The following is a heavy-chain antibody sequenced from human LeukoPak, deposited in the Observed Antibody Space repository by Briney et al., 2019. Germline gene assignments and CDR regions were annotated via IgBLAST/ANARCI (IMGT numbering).Heavy chain of an antibody. V-gene: IGHV3-15*01. J-gene: IGHJ4*02. CDR2: IKSKTDVGTR. D-gene: IGHD3/OR15-3a*01. CDR3: AAGTGRSDFDY. CDR1: GFTFSSYA. Sequence: KTGGSLRLSCAASGFTFSSYAMHWVRQAPGKGLEWVGRIKSKTDVGTRDFAALVKGRFIISRDDSKNTVYLQMASLKTEDTAVYYCAAGTGRSDFDYWGQGTLVTVSS.